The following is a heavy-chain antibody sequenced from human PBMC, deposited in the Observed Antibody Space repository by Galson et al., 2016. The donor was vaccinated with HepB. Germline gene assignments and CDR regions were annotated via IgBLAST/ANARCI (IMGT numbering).Heavy chain of an antibody. V-gene: IGHV4-31*01. D-gene: IGHD3-3*01. J-gene: IGHJ4*02. CDR2: IYYTGRT. Sequence: TLSLTCNVSGGSISVDYYWTWIRQHPRRGLEWIGHIYYTGRTSYNSSLKTPVNISFDTSKNRFSLDPPSATATDTALYSSSRVSQRRRPLSGPNYVASWGQGTLVTVSS. CDR1: GGSISVDYY. CDR3: SRVSQRRRPLSGPNYVAS.